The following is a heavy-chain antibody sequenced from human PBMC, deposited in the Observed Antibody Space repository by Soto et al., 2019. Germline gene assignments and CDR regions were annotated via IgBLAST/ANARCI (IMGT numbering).Heavy chain of an antibody. CDR2: IYSDGTT. D-gene: IGHD6-6*01. CDR3: AILSN. Sequence: GGSLRLSCAASGFTVSSNYMNWVRQAPGKGLEWVSIIYSDGTTSYADSVKGRFTISRDNFKNALHLQMNSLRAEDTAVYYCAILSNWGQGTLVTVSS. CDR1: GFTVSSNY. V-gene: IGHV3-53*01. J-gene: IGHJ4*02.